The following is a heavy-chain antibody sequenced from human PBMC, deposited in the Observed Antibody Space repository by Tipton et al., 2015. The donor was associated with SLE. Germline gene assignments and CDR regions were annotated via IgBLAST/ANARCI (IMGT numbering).Heavy chain of an antibody. J-gene: IGHJ2*01. CDR2: IYYTGNA. V-gene: IGHV4-39*07. CDR1: GGSISSANYY. Sequence: TLSLTCTASGGSISSANYYWGWIRQPPGKGLEWIGSIYYTGNAYYNPPPKSRVIISLDPSKNQFSLKLNSVTAADPAVHYCARHADYFDWFYVWYSGLWGRGTLVAFSS. CDR3: ARHADYFDWFYVWYSGL. D-gene: IGHD3-9*01.